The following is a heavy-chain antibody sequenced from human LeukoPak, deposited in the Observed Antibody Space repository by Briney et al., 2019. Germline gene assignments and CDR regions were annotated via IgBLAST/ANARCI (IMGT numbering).Heavy chain of an antibody. D-gene: IGHD6-25*01. Sequence: PSETLSLTCTVSGDSISGYYWSWIRQPPGKGLEWIAFIHSSGTTNYNPSLKSRVSISVDTSNNQFSLNVNAVTAADTAVYYCARGGPSSEWFDPWGQGTLVTVSS. CDR3: ARGGPSSEWFDP. CDR1: GDSISGYY. J-gene: IGHJ5*02. CDR2: IHSSGTT. V-gene: IGHV4-59*01.